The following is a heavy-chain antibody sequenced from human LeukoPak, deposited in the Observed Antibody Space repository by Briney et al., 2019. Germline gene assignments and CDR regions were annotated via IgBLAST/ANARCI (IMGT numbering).Heavy chain of an antibody. CDR1: GFTFSSYA. J-gene: IGHJ4*02. CDR3: ANPSGSSGWYRYYFDY. V-gene: IGHV3-30*04. D-gene: IGHD6-19*01. Sequence: PGRSLRLSCAASGFTFSSYAMHWVRQAPGKGLEWVAVIPYDGSNKYYADSVKDRFTISRDNSKNTLYLQMNSLRAEDTAVYSCANPSGSSGWYRYYFDYWGQGTLVTVSS. CDR2: IPYDGSNK.